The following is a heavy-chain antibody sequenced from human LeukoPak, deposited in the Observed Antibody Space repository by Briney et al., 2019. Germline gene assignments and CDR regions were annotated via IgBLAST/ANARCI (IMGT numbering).Heavy chain of an antibody. CDR2: ISSSGSTI. CDR1: GFTFSDYY. J-gene: IGHJ5*02. D-gene: IGHD3-10*01. CDR3: ARAGRITMVRGVTRNWFDP. Sequence: GGSLRLSCAASGFTFSDYYMSWIRQAPGKGLEWVSYISSSGSTIYYADSVKGRFTISRDNAKNSLYLQMNSLRAEDTAVCYCARAGRITMVRGVTRNWFDPWGQGTLVTVSS. V-gene: IGHV3-11*01.